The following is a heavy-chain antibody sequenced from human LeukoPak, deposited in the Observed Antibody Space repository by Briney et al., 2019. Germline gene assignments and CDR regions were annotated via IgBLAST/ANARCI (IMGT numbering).Heavy chain of an antibody. CDR3: ASSEYSSSGPYYYYYGMDV. D-gene: IGHD6-6*01. CDR2: IYYSGST. J-gene: IGHJ6*02. V-gene: IGHV4-59*08. Sequence: SETLSLTCTVSGGSISSYYWSWIRQPPGKGLEWIGYIYYSGSTNYNPSLKSRVTISVDTSKNQFSLKLSPVTAADTAVYYCASSEYSSSGPYYYYYGMDVWGQGTTVTVSS. CDR1: GGSISSYY.